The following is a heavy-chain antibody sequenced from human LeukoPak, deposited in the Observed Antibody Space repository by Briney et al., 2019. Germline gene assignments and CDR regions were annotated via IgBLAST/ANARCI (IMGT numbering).Heavy chain of an antibody. CDR1: GFRFSSLG. D-gene: IGHD4-11*01. V-gene: IGHV1-18*04. Sequence: GASVNVSCKASGFRFSSLGVSWVRQAPGQGLEWMGWISNYFGVTHYAEKFEDRVTMTVDTSTTTVYMELRSLKYDDTAIYYCARDSDYSGDGNGDWFDPWGQGTVVIVSS. CDR3: ARDSDYSGDGNGDWFDP. CDR2: ISNYFGVT. J-gene: IGHJ5*02.